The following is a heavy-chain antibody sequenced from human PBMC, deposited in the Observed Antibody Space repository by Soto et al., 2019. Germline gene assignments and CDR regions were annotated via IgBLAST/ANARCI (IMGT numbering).Heavy chain of an antibody. CDR1: GYTFTNYW. V-gene: IGHV5-51*01. Sequence: GESLKISCQGSGYTFTNYWIGWVRQVPGKGLEWMGIVYPGDSDARYSPSFQGQVTISVDKSITTAYLQWNNLKASDTAMYYCGRLVVAGTADYFDYWGQGSLVTVSS. CDR2: VYPGDSDA. D-gene: IGHD6-19*01. J-gene: IGHJ4*02. CDR3: GRLVVAGTADYFDY.